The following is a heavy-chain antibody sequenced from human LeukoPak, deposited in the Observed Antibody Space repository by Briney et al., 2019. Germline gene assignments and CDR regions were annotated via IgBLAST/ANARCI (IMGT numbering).Heavy chain of an antibody. Sequence: AGGSLRLSCAASGFTFSSYAMHWVRQAPGKGLEYVSAISSNGGSTYYANSVKGRFTISRDNSKNTLYLQMGSLRAEDMAVYYCARPYSSGWSNYFDYWGQGTLVTVSS. CDR2: ISSNGGST. CDR1: GFTFSSYA. J-gene: IGHJ4*02. D-gene: IGHD6-19*01. V-gene: IGHV3-64*01. CDR3: ARPYSSGWSNYFDY.